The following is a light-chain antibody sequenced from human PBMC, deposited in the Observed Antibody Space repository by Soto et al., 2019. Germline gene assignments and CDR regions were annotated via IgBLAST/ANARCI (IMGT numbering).Light chain of an antibody. J-gene: IGKJ1*01. Sequence: EIVLTQSPGTLSLSPGERATLSCRASQSVSSSYLAWYQQKPGQAPRLLIYGASSRATGIPDRFSCSGSGTDFTLTISRLEPADFAVYYCQQYGSSPGTFGQGTKVEIK. CDR2: GAS. V-gene: IGKV3-20*01. CDR3: QQYGSSPGT. CDR1: QSVSSSY.